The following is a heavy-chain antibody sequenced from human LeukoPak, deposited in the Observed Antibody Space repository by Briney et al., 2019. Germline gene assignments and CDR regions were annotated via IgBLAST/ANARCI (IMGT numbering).Heavy chain of an antibody. CDR1: GFTFSSYS. Sequence: GGSLRLSCAASGFTFSSYSMNWVRQAPGKGLEWVSSISSSSSYIYYADSVKGRFTISRDNAKNSLYLQMNSLRAEDTAVYYCARVGLRYYYYMDVWGKGTTVTVSS. J-gene: IGHJ6*03. D-gene: IGHD3-10*01. CDR2: ISSSSSYI. CDR3: ARVGLRYYYYMDV. V-gene: IGHV3-21*01.